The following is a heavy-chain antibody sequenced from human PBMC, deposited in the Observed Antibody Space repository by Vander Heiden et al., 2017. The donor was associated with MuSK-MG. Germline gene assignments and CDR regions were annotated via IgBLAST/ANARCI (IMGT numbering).Heavy chain of an antibody. CDR2: ISGSGGST. CDR3: AKEGYDFWSGAPYWYFDL. V-gene: IGHV3-23*01. CDR1: GFTLSSYA. J-gene: IGHJ2*01. D-gene: IGHD3-3*01. Sequence: EVQLLESGGGLVQPGGSLRLSCAASGFTLSSYAMSWVRQAPGKGLEWVSAISGSGGSTYYADSVKGRFTISRDNSKNTLYLQMNSLRAEDTAVYYCAKEGYDFWSGAPYWYFDLWGRGTRGTVSS.